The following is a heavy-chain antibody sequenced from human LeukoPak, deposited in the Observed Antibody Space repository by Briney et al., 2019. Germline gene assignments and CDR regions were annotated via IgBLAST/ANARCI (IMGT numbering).Heavy chain of an antibody. V-gene: IGHV3-23*01. D-gene: IGHD1-26*01. CDR2: ISGSGGST. CDR3: ARGHSYLEGFDY. J-gene: IGHJ4*02. Sequence: PGGSLRLSCAASGFTFSSYAMSWVRQAPGKGLEWVSAISGSGGSTYYADSVKGRFTISRDNSKNTLYLQMNSLRAEDTAVYYCARGHSYLEGFDYWGQGTLVTVSS. CDR1: GFTFSSYA.